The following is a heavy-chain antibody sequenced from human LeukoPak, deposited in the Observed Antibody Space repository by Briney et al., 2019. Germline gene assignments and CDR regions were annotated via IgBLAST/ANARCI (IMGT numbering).Heavy chain of an antibody. CDR1: GYTFTGYH. J-gene: IGHJ4*02. D-gene: IGHD3-16*02. V-gene: IGHV1-2*02. CDR2: INPNSGGT. CDR3: ARVDYDYLWGSYRSLSFDY. Sequence: ASVKVSCKAPGYTFTGYHMHWVRQAPGQGLEWMGWINPNSGGTKYAQKFQGRVTMTRDTSISTAYMELNRLRSDDTAVYYCARVDYDYLWGSYRSLSFDYWGQGTLVTVSS.